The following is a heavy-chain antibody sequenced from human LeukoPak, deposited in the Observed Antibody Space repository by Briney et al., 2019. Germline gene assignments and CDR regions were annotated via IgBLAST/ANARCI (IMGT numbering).Heavy chain of an antibody. Sequence: GGSLRLSCTASGFTFGDYAMSWVCQAPGKGPEWVGFMRRKANGGTTEYAASVKGRFTISRDDYKGIAYLQMNSLKTEDTAVYYCTSGLYYDSWSDLFDYWGQGTLVTVSS. J-gene: IGHJ4*02. CDR3: TSGLYYDSWSDLFDY. D-gene: IGHD3-3*01. CDR1: GFTFGDYA. V-gene: IGHV3-49*04. CDR2: MRRKANGGTT.